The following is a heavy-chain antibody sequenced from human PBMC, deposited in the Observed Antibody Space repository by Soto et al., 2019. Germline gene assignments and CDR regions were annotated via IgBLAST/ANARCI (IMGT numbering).Heavy chain of an antibody. CDR2: ISGSGDST. D-gene: IGHD3-16*01. Sequence: PAGALGRTCAASGFKLNRYEMRLVRQSPGNGLEWVSAISGSGDSTYYADSVKGMFTISRDNSKNTLYLQMNSLRAGGTAVYYCANRDTSMISREYYGMDVGGQGTTVTVTS. CDR1: GFKLNRYE. CDR3: ANRDTSMISREYYGMDV. J-gene: IGHJ6*02. V-gene: IGHV3-23*01.